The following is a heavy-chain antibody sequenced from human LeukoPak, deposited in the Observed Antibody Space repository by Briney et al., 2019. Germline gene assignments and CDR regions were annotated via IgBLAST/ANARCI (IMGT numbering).Heavy chain of an antibody. J-gene: IGHJ6*02. V-gene: IGHV3-23*01. CDR1: GFTFSNYA. Sequence: PGGSLRLSCAASGFTFSNYAMSWVRQAPGKGLEWVSAISGSGGSTYYADSVKGRFTISRDNSKNTLYLQMNSLRAEDTAVYYCAKNPLPDIVVVPAAKDHYYYGMDVWGQGTTVTVSS. CDR3: AKNPLPDIVVVPAAKDHYYYGMDV. CDR2: ISGSGGST. D-gene: IGHD2-2*01.